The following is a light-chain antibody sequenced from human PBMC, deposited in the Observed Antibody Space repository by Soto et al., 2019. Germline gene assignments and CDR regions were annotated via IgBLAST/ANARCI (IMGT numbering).Light chain of an antibody. CDR3: QSYDSSLSGYVV. CDR2: INN. V-gene: IGLV1-40*01. Sequence: QSVLTQPPSVSGARGQRVTISCTGSSSNIGALYDVHWYQQLPGTAPKLLIYINNNRPSGVPDRFSASKSGTSASLAITGLQAEDEADYYCQSYDSSLSGYVVFGGGTKLTVL. J-gene: IGLJ2*01. CDR1: SSNIGALYD.